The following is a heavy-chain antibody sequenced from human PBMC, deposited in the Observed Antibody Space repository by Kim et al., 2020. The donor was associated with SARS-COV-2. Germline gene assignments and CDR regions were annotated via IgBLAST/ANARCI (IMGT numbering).Heavy chain of an antibody. J-gene: IGHJ6*03. V-gene: IGHV3-7*01. CDR2: IKQDGSEK. D-gene: IGHD3-9*01. Sequence: GGSLRLSCAASGFTFSSYWMSWVRQAPGKGLEWVANIKQDGSEKYYVDSVKGRFTISRDNAKNSLYLQMNSLRAEDTAVYYCARAFSNFDWLNYYYYYYMDVWGKGTTVTVSS. CDR3: ARAFSNFDWLNYYYYYYMDV. CDR1: GFTFSSYW.